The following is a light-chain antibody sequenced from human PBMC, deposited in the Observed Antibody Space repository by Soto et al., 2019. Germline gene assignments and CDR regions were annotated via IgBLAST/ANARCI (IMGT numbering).Light chain of an antibody. CDR3: QQRSKG. J-gene: IGKJ4*02. V-gene: IGKV3-11*01. CDR2: DAS. CDR1: QSVSSY. Sequence: EIVLTQSPATLSLSPGERATLSCRASQSVSSYLAWYQQKPGQAPRLLIYDASNRATGIPARFSGSGSGTDFTLTISSLEPEYFAVYYCQQRSKGFGGGTKVELK.